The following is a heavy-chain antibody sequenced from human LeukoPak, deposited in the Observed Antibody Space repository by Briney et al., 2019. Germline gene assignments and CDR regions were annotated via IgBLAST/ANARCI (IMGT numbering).Heavy chain of an antibody. CDR2: IYYSGSA. CDR1: GGSISSHY. D-gene: IGHD2-2*01. CDR3: ARVTRAVVPLRRYYYYYMDV. V-gene: IGHV4-59*11. J-gene: IGHJ6*03. Sequence: SETLSLTCTVSGGSISSHYWSWIRQPPGKGLEWIGYIYYSGSANYNPSLKSRVTISVDTSKNQFSLKLSSVTAADTAVYYCARVTRAVVPLRRYYYYYMDVWGKGTTVTVSS.